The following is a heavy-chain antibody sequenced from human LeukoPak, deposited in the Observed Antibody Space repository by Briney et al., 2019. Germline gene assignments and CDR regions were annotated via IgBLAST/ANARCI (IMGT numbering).Heavy chain of an antibody. Sequence: GRSLRLSCAASGFTFSSYAMHWVRQAPGKGLEWVTIISYDGTNKYYADSVKGRFTISRDNFKNTLYLQMNSLRAEDTAIYYCARDERLLSFLKWGQGTLVTVSS. J-gene: IGHJ4*02. V-gene: IGHV3-30*04. CDR1: GFTFSSYA. CDR3: ARDERLLSFLK. D-gene: IGHD3-3*01. CDR2: ISYDGTNK.